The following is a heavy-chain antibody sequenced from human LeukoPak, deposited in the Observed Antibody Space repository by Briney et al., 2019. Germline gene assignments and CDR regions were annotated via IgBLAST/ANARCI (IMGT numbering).Heavy chain of an antibody. CDR2: INHSGST. V-gene: IGHV4-34*01. CDR3: ASPGDFSSGWYRFDY. D-gene: IGHD6-19*01. J-gene: IGHJ4*02. CDR1: GGSFSGYY. Sequence: TSETLSLTCAVYGGSFSGYYWSWIRQPPGKGLEWIGEINHSGSTNYNPSLKGRVTISVDTSKNQFSLKLSSVTAADTAVYYCASPGDFSSGWYRFDYWGQGTLVTVSS.